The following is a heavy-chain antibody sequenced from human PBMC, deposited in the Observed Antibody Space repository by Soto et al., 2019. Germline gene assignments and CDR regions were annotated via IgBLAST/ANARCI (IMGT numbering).Heavy chain of an antibody. V-gene: IGHV4-4*02. Sequence: QVQLQESGPGLVKPSGTLSLTCAVSGGSISSSNWWSWVRHPPGKWLEWIGEIYHSGSTTYHPSLTSRVTISVDKSNNQFSLKLSSVTAADTAVYYCAIRTTVTTRLGYWGQGTLVTVSS. J-gene: IGHJ4*01. CDR1: GGSISSSNW. CDR2: IYHSGST. CDR3: AIRTTVTTRLGY. D-gene: IGHD4-17*01.